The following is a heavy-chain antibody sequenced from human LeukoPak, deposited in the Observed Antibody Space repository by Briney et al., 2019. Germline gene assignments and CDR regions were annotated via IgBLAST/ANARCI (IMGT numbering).Heavy chain of an antibody. CDR1: GGTFSSYA. Sequence: SVKVSCKASGGTFSSYAISWVRPAPGQGLEWMGRIIPILGIANYAQKFQGRVTITADKSTSTAYMELSSLRSEDTAVYYCAREGPTMVRGVPNWFDPWGQGTLVTVSS. J-gene: IGHJ5*02. CDR3: AREGPTMVRGVPNWFDP. V-gene: IGHV1-69*04. CDR2: IIPILGIA. D-gene: IGHD3-10*01.